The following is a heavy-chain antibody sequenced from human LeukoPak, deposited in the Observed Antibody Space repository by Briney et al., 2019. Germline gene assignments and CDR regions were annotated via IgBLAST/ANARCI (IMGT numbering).Heavy chain of an antibody. Sequence: GGSLRLSCVGSGFSFSSYEMNWVRQAPGKGLEWISYINRDGYIIYYAASVEGRFAISRDDAKNSLYLQMNSLRVEDTAVYYCLGGVVGIGGQGTLVTVSS. D-gene: IGHD1-26*01. CDR1: GFSFSSYE. V-gene: IGHV3-48*03. J-gene: IGHJ4*02. CDR2: INRDGYII. CDR3: LGGVVGI.